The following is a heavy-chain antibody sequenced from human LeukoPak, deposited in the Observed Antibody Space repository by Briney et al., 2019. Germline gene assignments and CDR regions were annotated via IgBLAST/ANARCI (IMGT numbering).Heavy chain of an antibody. CDR3: ARDRSIAALDAFDI. Sequence: GGSLRLSCAASGFTFSSYAMHWVRQAPGKGLEWVAVISYDGSNEYYADSVKGRFTISGDNSKNTLYLQMNSLRVDDTAVYYCARDRSIAALDAFDIWGQGTMVTVSS. CDR1: GFTFSSYA. D-gene: IGHD6-6*01. V-gene: IGHV3-30-3*01. CDR2: ISYDGSNE. J-gene: IGHJ3*02.